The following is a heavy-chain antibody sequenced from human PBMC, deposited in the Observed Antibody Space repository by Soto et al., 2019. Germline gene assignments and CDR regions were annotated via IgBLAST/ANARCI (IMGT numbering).Heavy chain of an antibody. CDR3: AREDCSGGSCYETTYHYYNGMDV. CDR2: LSAGGST. J-gene: IGHJ6*02. CDR1: GFTVSSSA. D-gene: IGHD2-15*01. Sequence: EVQLLESGGGLVQPGGSLRLSCVISGFTVSSSAMTWVRQAPGKGLEWVSTLSAGGSTYFAASVKGRFTISRNSPANTLYLQMGSLKAEDTAVYFCAREDCSGGSCYETTYHYYNGMDVWGQGTTVTVSS. V-gene: IGHV3-23*01.